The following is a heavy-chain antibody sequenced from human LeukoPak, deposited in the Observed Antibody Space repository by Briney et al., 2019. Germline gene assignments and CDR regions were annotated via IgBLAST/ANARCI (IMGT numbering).Heavy chain of an antibody. CDR1: GYMFSSYG. CDR3: ARVYYYGSGSYYNTPPDY. Sequence: ASVKVSCKASGYMFSSYGISWVRQAPGQGLEWMGWISANNGNANYAQKLQGRVTMTRDTSTSTAYMELRSLRSDDTAVYYCARVYYYGSGSYYNTPPDYWGQGTLVTVSS. V-gene: IGHV1-18*01. J-gene: IGHJ4*02. CDR2: ISANNGNA. D-gene: IGHD3-10*01.